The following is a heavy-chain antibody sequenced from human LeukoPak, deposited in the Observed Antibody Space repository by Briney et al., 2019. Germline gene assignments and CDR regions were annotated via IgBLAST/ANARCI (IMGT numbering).Heavy chain of an antibody. V-gene: IGHV4-30-4*01. J-gene: IGHJ6*03. CDR1: GGSISSGDYY. CDR3: ARAVNYDFWSAYYYYMDV. CDR2: ISYSGST. Sequence: SETLSLTCTVSGGSISSGDYYWRWIRQPPGKGLGWFGYISYSGSTSYNPSLKSPFTISMDTSKNQISLRLSSVTAADTAVYYCARAVNYDFWSAYYYYMDVWGKGTTVTVSS. D-gene: IGHD3-3*01.